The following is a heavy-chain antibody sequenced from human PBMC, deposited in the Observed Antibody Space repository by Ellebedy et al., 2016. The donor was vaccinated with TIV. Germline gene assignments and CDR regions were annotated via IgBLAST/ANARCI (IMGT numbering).Heavy chain of an antibody. CDR3: ATWPLHTSPYPRFFRY. J-gene: IGHJ4*02. D-gene: IGHD2-2*01. V-gene: IGHV3-11*01. CDR2: ISHDAKIT. CDR1: GFQFSDYY. Sequence: GESLKISCAASGFQFSDYYMNWIRQTPGKGLEWIAFISHDAKITHYSDSVGGRFTVSRDNTKTSLYLQMNSLGADDTAVYYCATWPLHTSPYPRFFRYWGPGTLVTVSS.